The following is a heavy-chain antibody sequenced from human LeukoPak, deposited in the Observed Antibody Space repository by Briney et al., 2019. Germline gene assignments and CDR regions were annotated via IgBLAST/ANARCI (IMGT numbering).Heavy chain of an antibody. CDR1: GFTFSSYA. J-gene: IGHJ4*02. Sequence: AGGSLRLSCAASGFTFSSYAMSWVRQAPGKGLEWVSAISGSGGSTYYTDSVKGRFTISRDNSKNTLYLQMNSLRAEDTAVYYCAKDLRDGYNYYFDYWGQGTLVTVSS. CDR2: ISGSGGST. CDR3: AKDLRDGYNYYFDY. V-gene: IGHV3-23*01. D-gene: IGHD5-24*01.